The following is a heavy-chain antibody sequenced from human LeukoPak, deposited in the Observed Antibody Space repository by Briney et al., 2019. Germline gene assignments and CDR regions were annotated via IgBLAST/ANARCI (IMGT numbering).Heavy chain of an antibody. D-gene: IGHD3-22*01. J-gene: IGHJ4*02. V-gene: IGHV3-23*01. Sequence: GGSLRLSCAVSGITLSNYGMSWVRQAPGKGLEWVAGISGSGGRTNYADSVKGRFTVSRDNPKNTLYLQMNSLRAEDTAVYFCAKRGVVIRVILVGFHKEANYFDSWGQRALVTVSS. CDR3: AKRGVVIRVILVGFHKEANYFDS. CDR1: GITLSNYG. CDR2: ISGSGGRT.